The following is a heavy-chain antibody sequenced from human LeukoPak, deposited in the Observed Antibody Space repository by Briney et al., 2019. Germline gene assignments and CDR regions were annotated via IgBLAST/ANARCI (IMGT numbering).Heavy chain of an antibody. CDR1: GYTFTGYY. J-gene: IGHJ4*02. V-gene: IGHV1-2*02. CDR3: ARDQVAATSAHNFDY. CDR2: INPHSGVT. D-gene: IGHD1-26*01. Sequence: ASVKVSCKASGYTFTGYYLHWVRQAPGQGLEWMGWINPHSGVTTFPQKFQGRVTMTMDTSISTTYMELNRPRSDDTAVYYCARDQVAATSAHNFDYWGQGTLVTVSS.